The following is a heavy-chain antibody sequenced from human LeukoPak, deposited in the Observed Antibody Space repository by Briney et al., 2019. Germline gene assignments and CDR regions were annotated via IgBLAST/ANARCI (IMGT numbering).Heavy chain of an antibody. CDR1: GFTFSSYA. CDR2: ISNDGSNK. V-gene: IGHV3-30-3*01. Sequence: GGSLRLSCAASGFTFSSYAMPWVRQAPGKGLEWVSLISNDGSNKYYADSVKGRFTISRDNSKNTLYLQVNSLRADDTAVYYCARDGNYYGSGSPHYWGQGTLVTVSS. CDR3: ARDGNYYGSGSPHY. J-gene: IGHJ4*02. D-gene: IGHD3-10*01.